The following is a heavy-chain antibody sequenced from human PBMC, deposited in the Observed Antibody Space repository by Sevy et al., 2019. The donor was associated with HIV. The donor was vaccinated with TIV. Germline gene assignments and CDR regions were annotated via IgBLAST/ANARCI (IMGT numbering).Heavy chain of an antibody. Sequence: GGSLRLSCAASGFTFNTYAMNWVRQAPGRGLEWVSSIGGSGRSTYYADSVEGRFTIARDNSKNTLYMQMNSLRVDDTAVYYCAKGYCNGGGCPRDYDYYGMDVWGQGTTVTVSS. CDR2: IGGSGRST. CDR3: AKGYCNGGGCPRDYDYYGMDV. J-gene: IGHJ6*02. V-gene: IGHV3-23*01. CDR1: GFTFNTYA. D-gene: IGHD2-15*01.